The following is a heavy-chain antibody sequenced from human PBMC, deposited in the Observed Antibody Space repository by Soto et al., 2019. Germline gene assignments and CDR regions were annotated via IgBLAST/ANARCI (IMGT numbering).Heavy chain of an antibody. J-gene: IGHJ4*02. Sequence: PSETMSLTSTVAGGSISNYDWSWIRQHPGKELEWIGHIFYIGSTKYSPALQSRVTISVDTSKNQFSLKLSSVTAADTAVYYCERALSGYSYGPLDSWGQGTLVTVSS. D-gene: IGHD5-18*01. CDR1: GGSISNYD. CDR3: ERALSGYSYGPLDS. V-gene: IGHV4-59*08. CDR2: IFYIGST.